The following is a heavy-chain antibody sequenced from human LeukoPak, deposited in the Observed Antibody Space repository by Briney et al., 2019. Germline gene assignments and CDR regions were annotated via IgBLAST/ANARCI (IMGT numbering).Heavy chain of an antibody. CDR2: ISAYNGNT. CDR1: GYTFTSYG. D-gene: IGHD2-15*01. CDR3: ARDDRLGYCSGGSCPRKGYYYYMDV. J-gene: IGHJ6*03. Sequence: ASVKVSCKASGYTFTSYGISWVRQAPGQGLEWMGWISAYNGNTNYAQKLQGRVTMTTDTSTSTAYMELRGLRSDDTAVYYCARDDRLGYCSGGSCPRKGYYYYMDVWGKGTTVTVSS. V-gene: IGHV1-18*01.